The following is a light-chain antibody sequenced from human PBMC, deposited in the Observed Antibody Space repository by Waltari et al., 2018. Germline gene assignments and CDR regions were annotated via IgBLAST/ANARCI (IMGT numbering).Light chain of an antibody. CDR3: QQRSNWT. V-gene: IGKV3-11*01. Sequence: EIVLTQSPATLSLSPGESATLSCRASQSVSSYFAWYQPKPGHAPRLLIYDASNRATGIPARFSGSGSGTDFTLTISSLEPEDFAVYYCQQRSNWTFGQGTKVEIK. J-gene: IGKJ1*01. CDR2: DAS. CDR1: QSVSSY.